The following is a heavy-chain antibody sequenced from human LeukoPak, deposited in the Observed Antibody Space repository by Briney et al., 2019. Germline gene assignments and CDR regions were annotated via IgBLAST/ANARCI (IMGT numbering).Heavy chain of an antibody. CDR1: GFTFIIYE. CDR2: ISSSGSTI. D-gene: IGHD6-19*01. CDR3: TSNSGWYGIS. V-gene: IGHV3-48*03. J-gene: IGHJ4*02. Sequence: GGSLRLSCAASGFTFIIYEMNWVRQAPGKGLEWVSYISSSGSTIYYADSVKGRFTISRDNSKNSLYLQMNSLRAEDTAVYYCTSNSGWYGISWGQGTLVIVSS.